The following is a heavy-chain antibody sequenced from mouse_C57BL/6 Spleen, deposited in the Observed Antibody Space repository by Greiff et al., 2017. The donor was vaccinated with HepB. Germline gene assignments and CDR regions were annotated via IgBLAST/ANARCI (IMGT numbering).Heavy chain of an antibody. CDR3: AKLGRDWYFDV. CDR1: GYSFTSYW. D-gene: IGHD4-1*01. J-gene: IGHJ1*03. CDR2: IDPNSGGT. V-gene: IGHV1-72*01. Sequence: QVQLQQPGAELVKPGASVKLSCKASGYSFTSYWMHWVKQRPGRGLEWIGRIDPNSGGTKYNEKFKSKATLTVDKPSSTAYMQLSSLTSEDSAVYYCAKLGRDWYFDVWGTGTTVTVSS.